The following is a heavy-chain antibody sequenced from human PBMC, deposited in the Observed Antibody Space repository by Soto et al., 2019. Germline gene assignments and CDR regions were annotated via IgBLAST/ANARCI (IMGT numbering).Heavy chain of an antibody. J-gene: IGHJ4*02. D-gene: IGHD6-19*01. CDR1: GFTFSSYA. Sequence: QVQLVESGGGVVQPGRSLRLSCAASGFTFSSYAMHWVRQAPGKGLEWVAVMSYDGSTTYYPDSVQGRFTISRDNSKNTLFLQMNSLRAEDTAVYYCASAGYSSGWYVDYWGQGTLVTVSS. CDR2: MSYDGSTT. CDR3: ASAGYSSGWYVDY. V-gene: IGHV3-30*04.